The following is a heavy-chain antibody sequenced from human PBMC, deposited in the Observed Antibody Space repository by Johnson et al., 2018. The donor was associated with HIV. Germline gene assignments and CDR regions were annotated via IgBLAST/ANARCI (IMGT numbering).Heavy chain of an antibody. V-gene: IGHV3-30-3*01. D-gene: IGHD3-10*01. CDR1: GFTFSNYA. CDR3: AREPSQFGGGFDI. CDR2: ISYDGSNK. J-gene: IGHJ3*02. Sequence: VQLVESGGGVVQPGRSLRLSCAASGFTFSNYAIHWVRQAPGKGLEWVAVISYDGSNKYYADSVKGRFTISRDNSKNTLYLQMNSLRAEDTAVDYCAREPSQFGGGFDIWGQGTMVTVSS.